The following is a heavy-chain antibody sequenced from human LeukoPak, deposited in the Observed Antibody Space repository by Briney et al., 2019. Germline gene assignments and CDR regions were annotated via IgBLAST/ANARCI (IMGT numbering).Heavy chain of an antibody. D-gene: IGHD1-26*01. CDR3: ASRIGRYLYYFGMDV. V-gene: IGHV4-34*01. CDR2: INESGST. CDR1: GGPFSHYY. Sequence: SETLSLTCAVYGGPFSHYYWTWIRQPPGKGLELIGEINESGSTNYDPSLKSRVTISVDTSKPHFSLNLTSVTAADTAVYYCASRIGRYLYYFGMDVWGQGTTVTVSS. J-gene: IGHJ6*02.